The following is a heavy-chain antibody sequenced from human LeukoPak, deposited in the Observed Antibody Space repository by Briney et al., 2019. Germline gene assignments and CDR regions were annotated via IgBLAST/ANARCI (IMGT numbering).Heavy chain of an antibody. D-gene: IGHD4-23*01. CDR2: IRNKANSYTT. CDR1: GFTFSDHY. Sequence: AGSLRLSCAASGFTFSDHYMDWVRQAPGRGLEWVGRIRNKANSYTTEYAASVKGRFTISRDDSRNSLSLQMKSLKTEDTAVYYCARTTMVIHYYFDSWGQGTLVTVSS. J-gene: IGHJ4*02. CDR3: ARTTMVIHYYFDS. V-gene: IGHV3-72*01.